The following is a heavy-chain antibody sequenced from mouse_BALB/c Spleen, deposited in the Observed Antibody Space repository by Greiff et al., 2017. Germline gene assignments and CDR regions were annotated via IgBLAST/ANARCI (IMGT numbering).Heavy chain of an antibody. V-gene: IGHV2-9*02. Sequence: VKLMESGPGLVAPSQSLSITCTVSGFSLTSYGVHWVRQPPGKGLEWLGVIWAGGSTNYNSALMSRLSISKDNSKSQVFLKMNSLQTDDTAMYYCARDNWDRAYFDYWGQGTTLTVSS. CDR3: ARDNWDRAYFDY. CDR1: GFSLTSYG. J-gene: IGHJ2*01. D-gene: IGHD4-1*01. CDR2: IWAGGST.